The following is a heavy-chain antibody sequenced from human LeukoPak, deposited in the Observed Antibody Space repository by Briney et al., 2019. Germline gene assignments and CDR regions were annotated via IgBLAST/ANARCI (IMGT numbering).Heavy chain of an antibody. CDR3: ARQIAVAGTLCGMDV. CDR1: GYSFTSYW. Sequence: GEPLKISCKGSGYSFTSYWIGWVRQMPGKGLEWMGIIYPGDSDTRYSPSFQGQVTISADKSISTAYLQWSSLKASDTAMYYCARQIAVAGTLCGMDVWGQGTTVTVSS. V-gene: IGHV5-51*01. J-gene: IGHJ6*02. D-gene: IGHD6-19*01. CDR2: IYPGDSDT.